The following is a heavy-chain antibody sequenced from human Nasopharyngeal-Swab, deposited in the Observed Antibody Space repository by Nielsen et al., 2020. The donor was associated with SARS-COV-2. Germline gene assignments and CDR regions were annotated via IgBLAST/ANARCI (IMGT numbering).Heavy chain of an antibody. V-gene: IGHV3-53*01. CDR2: IYSGGST. D-gene: IGHD3-10*01. CDR1: GFTVSSNY. Sequence: GESLKISCAASGFTVSSNYMSWVRQAPGKGLEWVSVIYSGGSTYYADSVKGRFTISRDNSENTLYLQMNSLRAEDTAVYYCARAWGTMGPAFDYWGQGTLVTVSS. J-gene: IGHJ4*02. CDR3: ARAWGTMGPAFDY.